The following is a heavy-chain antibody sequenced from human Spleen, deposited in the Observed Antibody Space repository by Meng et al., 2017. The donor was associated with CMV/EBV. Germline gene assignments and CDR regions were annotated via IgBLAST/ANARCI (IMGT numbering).Heavy chain of an antibody. CDR3: ARDQGGFWSGYLGY. D-gene: IGHD3-3*01. V-gene: IGHV3-74*01. CDR2: INSDGSST. CDR1: GFTFSSYW. J-gene: IGHJ4*02. Sequence: GGSLRLSCAASGFTFSSYWMHWVRQAPGKGLVWVSRINSDGSSTSYTDSVKGRFTISRDNSKNTLYLQMNSLRAEDTAVYYCARDQGGFWSGYLGYWGQGTLVTVSS.